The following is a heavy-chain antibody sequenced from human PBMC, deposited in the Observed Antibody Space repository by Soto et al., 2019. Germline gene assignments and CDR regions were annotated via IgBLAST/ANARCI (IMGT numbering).Heavy chain of an antibody. CDR3: AREQYNWKI. CDR1: GASISSGDYY. J-gene: IGHJ4*02. V-gene: IGHV4-30-4*02. CDR2: IYYSGST. Sequence: SETLSLTCTVSGASISSGDYYWSWIRQPPGKGLEWIGYIYYSGSTYYNPSLKSRLSISEDASKNQVSLRLTSVTAADTAVYFCAREQYNWKIWGQGTLVTVSS. D-gene: IGHD1-20*01.